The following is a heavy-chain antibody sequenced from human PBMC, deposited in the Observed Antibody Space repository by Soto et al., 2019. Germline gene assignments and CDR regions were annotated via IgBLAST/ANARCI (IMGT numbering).Heavy chain of an antibody. J-gene: IGHJ6*03. CDR3: ARLGDLTYSYYMDV. CDR2: IYYSGST. Sequence: SETLSLTCTVSGGSISSYYWSWIRQPPGKGLEWIGYIYYSGSTNYNPSLKSRVTISVDTSKNQFSLKLSSVTAADTAVYYCARLGDLTYSYYMDVWGKGTTVTVSS. V-gene: IGHV4-59*08. CDR1: GGSISSYY.